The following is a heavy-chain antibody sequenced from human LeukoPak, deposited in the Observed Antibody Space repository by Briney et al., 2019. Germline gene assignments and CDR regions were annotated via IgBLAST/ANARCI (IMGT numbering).Heavy chain of an antibody. J-gene: IGHJ4*02. CDR1: GFTFSSYG. D-gene: IGHD3-10*01. CDR3: ARLVRGVIPY. CDR2: IRYDGSNK. Sequence: GGSLRLSCAASGFTFSSYGMHWVRQAPGKGLEWVAFIRYDGSNKYYADSVKGRFTVSRDNAKNSLYLQMNSLRAEDTAVYYCARLVRGVIPYWGQGTLVTIPS. V-gene: IGHV3-30*02.